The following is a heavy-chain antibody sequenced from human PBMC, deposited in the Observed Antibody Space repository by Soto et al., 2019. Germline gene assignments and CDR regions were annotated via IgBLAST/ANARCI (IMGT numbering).Heavy chain of an antibody. CDR1: GYTFTSYG. Sequence: QVQLVQSGAEVKKPGASVKVSCKASGYTFTSYGISWVRQAPGQGLEWIGWISAYNGNTNYAQKLQGRVTMTTDTSTSTAYMELRSLRSDDTAVYYCAREREILLWFGESYFDYWGQGTLVTVSS. CDR2: ISAYNGNT. CDR3: AREREILLWFGESYFDY. D-gene: IGHD3-10*01. J-gene: IGHJ4*02. V-gene: IGHV1-18*01.